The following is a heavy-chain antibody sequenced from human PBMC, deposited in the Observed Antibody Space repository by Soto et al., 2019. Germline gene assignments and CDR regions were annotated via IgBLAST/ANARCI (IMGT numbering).Heavy chain of an antibody. J-gene: IGHJ5*02. Sequence: SETLSLTCTVSGGSISSYYWSWIRQPPGKGLEWIGYIYYSGSTNYNPSLKSRVTISVDTSKNQFSLKLSSVTAADTAVYYCARAGTTMVRGVISGWFDPWGQGTLVT. CDR1: GGSISSYY. D-gene: IGHD3-10*01. CDR3: ARAGTTMVRGVISGWFDP. CDR2: IYYSGST. V-gene: IGHV4-59*01.